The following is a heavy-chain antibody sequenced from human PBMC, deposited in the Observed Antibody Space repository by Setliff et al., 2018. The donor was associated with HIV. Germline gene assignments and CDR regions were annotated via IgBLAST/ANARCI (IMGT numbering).Heavy chain of an antibody. D-gene: IGHD1-26*01. Sequence: GGSLRLSCAASGFTFSTYWMSWVRQAPGKGLEWVANIKQDGSEKNYMDSVKGRFTISRDNAKNSLYLQMNSLRVEDTAVYYCTRWEGGYDYYYGMDVWGQGTTVTVSS. J-gene: IGHJ6*02. CDR3: TRWEGGYDYYYGMDV. CDR2: IKQDGSEK. CDR1: GFTFSTYW. V-gene: IGHV3-7*05.